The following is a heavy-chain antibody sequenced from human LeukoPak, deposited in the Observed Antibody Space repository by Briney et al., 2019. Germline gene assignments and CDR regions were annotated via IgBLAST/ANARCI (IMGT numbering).Heavy chain of an antibody. CDR3: ARSTTIFGVVIIPNYFDY. V-gene: IGHV3-21*01. D-gene: IGHD3-3*01. CDR1: GFTFSSYS. Sequence: GGSLRLSCAASGFTFSSYSMNWVRQAPGKGLEWVSSISSSSSYIYYADSVKGRFTISRDNAKNSLYLQMNSLRAEDTAVYYCARSTTIFGVVIIPNYFDYWGQGTLVTVSS. CDR2: ISSSSSYI. J-gene: IGHJ4*02.